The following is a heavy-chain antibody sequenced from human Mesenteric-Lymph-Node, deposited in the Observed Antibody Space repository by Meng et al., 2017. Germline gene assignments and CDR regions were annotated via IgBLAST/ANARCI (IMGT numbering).Heavy chain of an antibody. V-gene: IGHV5-51*01. D-gene: IGHD5-12*01. CDR3: ATLKDSGYGGVDY. Sequence: GGSLRLSCKGSGYSFTTYWIGWVRQMPGKGLEWMGIIYPGDSDTRYSPSFQGQVTISADKSINTAYLQWTSLKASDTAMYYCATLKDSGYGGVDYWGQGTLVTVSS. CDR1: GYSFTTYW. CDR2: IYPGDSDT. J-gene: IGHJ4*02.